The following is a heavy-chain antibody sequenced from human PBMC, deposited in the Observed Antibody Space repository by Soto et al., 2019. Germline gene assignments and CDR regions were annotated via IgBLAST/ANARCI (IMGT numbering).Heavy chain of an antibody. D-gene: IGHD3-3*01. Sequence: LRLSCAASGFTFDDYAMHWVRQAPGKGLEWVSLISWDGGSTYYADSVKGRFTISRDNSKNSLYLQMNSLRAEDTALYYCAKGPPVGDFWSGYPGMDVWGQGTTVTVSS. CDR1: GFTFDDYA. J-gene: IGHJ6*02. V-gene: IGHV3-43D*04. CDR3: AKGPPVGDFWSGYPGMDV. CDR2: ISWDGGST.